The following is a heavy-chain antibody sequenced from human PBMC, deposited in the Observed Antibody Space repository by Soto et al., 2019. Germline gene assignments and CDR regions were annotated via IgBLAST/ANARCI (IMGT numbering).Heavy chain of an antibody. V-gene: IGHV1-58*01. CDR3: AASRNGDYYYYYGMDV. D-gene: IGHD4-17*01. CDR2: IVVGSGNT. CDR1: GFTFTSSA. Sequence: SVKVSCKAPGFTFTSSAVQWVRQARGQRLEWIGWIVVGSGNTNYAQKFQERVTITRDMSTSTAYMELSSLRSEDTAVYYCAASRNGDYYYYYGMDVWGQGTTVTVSS. J-gene: IGHJ6*02.